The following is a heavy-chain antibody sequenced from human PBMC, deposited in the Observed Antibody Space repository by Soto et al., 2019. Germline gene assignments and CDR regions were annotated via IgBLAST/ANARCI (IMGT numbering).Heavy chain of an antibody. Sequence: EFQVLESGGGWVQPGGSLRLSCAASGFSFSSTDMSWVRQAPGKGLEWVSTILDTGTTVFYADSVKGRFTVSRDNSHNTLSVQMNTLRADVTAVYYCVKNSGWFNTWGQGTLVAVSS. CDR3: VKNSGWFNT. J-gene: IGHJ5*02. CDR1: GFSFSSTD. D-gene: IGHD3-10*01. V-gene: IGHV3-23*01. CDR2: ILDTGTTV.